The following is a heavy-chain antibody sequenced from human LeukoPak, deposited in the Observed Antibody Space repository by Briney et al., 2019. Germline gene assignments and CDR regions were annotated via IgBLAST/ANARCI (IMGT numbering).Heavy chain of an antibody. V-gene: IGHV4-59*12. CDR1: GGSISSYY. Sequence: SETLSLTCTVSGGSISSYYWSWIRQPPGKGLEWIGYIYYSGSTNYNPSLKSRVTIPVDKSKNQFSLKLSSVTAADTAVYYCAKGSGSFFNDAFDIWGQGTMVTVSS. D-gene: IGHD3-10*01. J-gene: IGHJ3*02. CDR2: IYYSGST. CDR3: AKGSGSFFNDAFDI.